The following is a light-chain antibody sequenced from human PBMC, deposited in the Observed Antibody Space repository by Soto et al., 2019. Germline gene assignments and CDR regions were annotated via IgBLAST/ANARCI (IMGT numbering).Light chain of an antibody. J-gene: IGKJ5*01. CDR2: KAS. CDR1: QSIGSW. V-gene: IGKV1-5*03. Sequence: DIQMTQSPSTLSASVGDRVTITCRASQSIGSWLAWYQQKPGKAPKLLIYKASTLDTGVPSRFSGSGSGTEFTLTVTSLQPDDFATYYCQQYGSYSHITFGPGTRLEIK. CDR3: QQYGSYSHIT.